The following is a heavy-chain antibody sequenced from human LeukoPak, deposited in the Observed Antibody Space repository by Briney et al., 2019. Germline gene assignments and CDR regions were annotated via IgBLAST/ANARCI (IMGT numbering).Heavy chain of an antibody. CDR2: INPSNGGA. V-gene: IGHV1-2*02. Sequence: SVKVSCKTSGYTFSDYYMHWVRQVPGQGLEWMGWINPSNGGANYAQTFQGRVTMTRDTSINTAYMELSRLRSDDTAVYYCARGCYGDYRSPYYYYMDVWGKGTTVTVSS. CDR1: GYTFSDYY. D-gene: IGHD4-17*01. CDR3: ARGCYGDYRSPYYYYMDV. J-gene: IGHJ6*03.